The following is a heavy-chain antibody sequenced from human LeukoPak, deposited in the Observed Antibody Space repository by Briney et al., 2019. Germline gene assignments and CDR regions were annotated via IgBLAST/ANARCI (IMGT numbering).Heavy chain of an antibody. J-gene: IGHJ4*02. D-gene: IGHD3-16*02. CDR1: GFTFSSYA. CDR3: AKAGSIWGSYREYFYY. CDR2: ISGSGGST. V-gene: IGHV3-23*01. Sequence: GGSLRLSCAASGFTFSSYAMSWVRQAPGKGLEWVSAISGSGGSTYYADSVKGRFTISRDNSKNTLYLQMNSLRAEDTAVYYCAKAGSIWGSYREYFYYWGQGTLVTVSS.